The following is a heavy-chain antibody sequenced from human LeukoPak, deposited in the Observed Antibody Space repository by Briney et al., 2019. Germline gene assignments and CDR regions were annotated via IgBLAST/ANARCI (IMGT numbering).Heavy chain of an antibody. Sequence: SETLSLTCTVSGGSISNYYWSWIRQPAGKGLEWIGRVYNSGSTNYNPSLKSRVTMSVGTSKNRFSLKLRSVTAADTAVYYCAGVANYRSGERLDYWGQGTLVTVSS. V-gene: IGHV4-4*07. CDR3: AGVANYRSGERLDY. D-gene: IGHD4/OR15-4a*01. J-gene: IGHJ4*02. CDR1: GGSISNYY. CDR2: VYNSGST.